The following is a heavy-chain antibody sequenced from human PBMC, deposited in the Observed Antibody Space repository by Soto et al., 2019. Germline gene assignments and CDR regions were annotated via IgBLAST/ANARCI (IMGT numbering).Heavy chain of an antibody. CDR2: VSYDGSNQ. V-gene: IGHV3-30*18. CDR1: GFTFNIYG. Sequence: LRLSCAASGFTFNIYGMHWVRQAPDKGLEWVALVSYDGSNQYYADSVKGRFTISRDNSKNTLFLQMNSLRADDTAVYYCAKDQASGQGSFDSWGQGTLVTVSS. J-gene: IGHJ4*02. CDR3: AKDQASGQGSFDS.